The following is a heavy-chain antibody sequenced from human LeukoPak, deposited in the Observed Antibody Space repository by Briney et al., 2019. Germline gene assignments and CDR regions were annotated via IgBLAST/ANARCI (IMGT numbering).Heavy chain of an antibody. Sequence: SETLSLTCTVSGGSISSYYWSWIRQPPGKGLEWIGYIYYSGSTNYNPSLKSRVTISVDTSKKQFSLRLSSVTATDTAVYYCATGSIAVAVFDYWGHGTLVTVFS. CDR1: GGSISSYY. D-gene: IGHD6-19*01. CDR3: ATGSIAVAVFDY. J-gene: IGHJ4*01. V-gene: IGHV4-59*08. CDR2: IYYSGST.